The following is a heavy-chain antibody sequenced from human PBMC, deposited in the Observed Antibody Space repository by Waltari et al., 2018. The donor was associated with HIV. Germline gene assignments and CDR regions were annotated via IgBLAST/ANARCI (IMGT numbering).Heavy chain of an antibody. Sequence: EVQLVESGGGLVQPGGSLRLSCAASGFTFNGFSMNWVRQASGKGLEWVSYISSSSSRIYYADSVKGRFTISRDNAKSSLYLQMNSLRDEDTAVYYCARMFPSDYWGQGTLVTVSS. CDR2: ISSSSSRI. J-gene: IGHJ4*02. CDR3: ARMFPSDY. CDR1: GFTFNGFS. D-gene: IGHD3-10*02. V-gene: IGHV3-48*02.